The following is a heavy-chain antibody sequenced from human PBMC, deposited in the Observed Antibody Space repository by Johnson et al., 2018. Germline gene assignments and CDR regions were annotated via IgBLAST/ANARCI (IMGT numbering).Heavy chain of an antibody. CDR1: GFTFSSYW. CDR3: AGDRVGATPG. D-gene: IGHD1-26*01. J-gene: IGHJ3*01. Sequence: EVQLLESGGGLVQPGGSLRLSCAASGFTFSSYWMSWVRQAPGKGLEWVANIKQDGSEKYYVDSVKDRFTISRDNAKKSLYLQMNSLRAEDPAGYYCAGDRVGATPGWGQGTMVTVSS. CDR2: IKQDGSEK. V-gene: IGHV3-7*01.